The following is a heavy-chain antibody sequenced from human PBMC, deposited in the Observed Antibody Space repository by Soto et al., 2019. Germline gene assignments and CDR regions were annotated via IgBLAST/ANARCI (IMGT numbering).Heavy chain of an antibody. D-gene: IGHD2-8*01. V-gene: IGHV1-18*01. Sequence: QVQLVQSGPEVKKPGASVKVSCKTSGYTFTTYGISWVRQAPGQGLEWMGWISPYNGDPHYSQKFQGRVTMTTDTTTTTALMELRTLRSDDRAIYFCERALSMAQYYYFMDVWGKGTTVAVSS. CDR3: ERALSMAQYYYFMDV. CDR1: GYTFTTYG. J-gene: IGHJ6*03. CDR2: ISPYNGDP.